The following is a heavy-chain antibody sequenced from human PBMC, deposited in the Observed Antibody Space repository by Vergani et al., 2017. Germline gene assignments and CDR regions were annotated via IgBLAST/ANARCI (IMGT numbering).Heavy chain of an antibody. D-gene: IGHD2-21*01. CDR1: GASVSRGTYY. V-gene: IGHV4-61*02. CDR2: MYTSGHT. J-gene: IGHJ6*03. Sequence: QVQLQESGPGLLKPSQTLSLTCTVSGASVSRGTYYWTWIRQPAGKKLEWIVRMYTSGHTIYNPSLESRVTMSVDTSKNQFSLQLSSVTAADTAVYYCARASHCINCYSEGPNGPGYYYMDVWGKGTPVTVSS. CDR3: ARASHCINCYSEGPNGPGYYYMDV.